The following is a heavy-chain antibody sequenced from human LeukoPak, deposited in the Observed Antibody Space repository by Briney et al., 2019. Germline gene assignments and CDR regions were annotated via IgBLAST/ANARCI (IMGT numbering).Heavy chain of an antibody. CDR2: IWYNGSNK. CDR1: GFTFSSYG. Sequence: GRSLRLSCAASGFTFSSYGMHWVRKAPGKGLEWVAVIWYNGSNKYYADSVKGRFTISRDNSKNTLYLQMNSLRVEDTAVYYCARDFNYYGSGRPYYYYYDMDVWGQGTTVTVSS. V-gene: IGHV3-33*01. D-gene: IGHD3-10*01. J-gene: IGHJ6*02. CDR3: ARDFNYYGSGRPYYYYYDMDV.